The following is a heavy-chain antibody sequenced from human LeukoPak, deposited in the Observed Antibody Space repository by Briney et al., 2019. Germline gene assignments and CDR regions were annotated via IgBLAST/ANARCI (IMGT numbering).Heavy chain of an antibody. CDR1: GGSISSGGYS. J-gene: IGHJ3*02. D-gene: IGHD3-10*01. V-gene: IGHV4-30-2*01. CDR3: ARDGSGTPNDAFDI. Sequence: PSETLSLTCAVSGGSISSGGYSWSWIRQPPGKGLEWIGYIYHSGSTYYNPSLKSRVTISVDRSKNQFSLKLSSVTAADTAVYYCARDGSGTPNDAFDIWGQGTMVTVSS. CDR2: IYHSGST.